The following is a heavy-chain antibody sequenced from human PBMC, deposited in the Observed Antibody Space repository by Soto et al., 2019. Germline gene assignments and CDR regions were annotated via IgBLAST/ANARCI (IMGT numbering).Heavy chain of an antibody. V-gene: IGHV3-23*01. Sequence: GGSLRLSCAASGFTFSSYAMSWVRQAPGKGLEWVSAISGSGGSTYYADSVKGRFTISRDNSKNTLYLQMNSLRAEDTAVYYCAKDRAQWLLPPMSSIPVYDYWGQGTLVTVSS. J-gene: IGHJ4*02. CDR2: ISGSGGST. CDR3: AKDRAQWLLPPMSSIPVYDY. D-gene: IGHD6-19*01. CDR1: GFTFSSYA.